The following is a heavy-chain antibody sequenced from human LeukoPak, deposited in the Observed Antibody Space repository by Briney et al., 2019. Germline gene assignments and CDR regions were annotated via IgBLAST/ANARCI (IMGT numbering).Heavy chain of an antibody. Sequence: PSETLSLTCTVSGGSISSYYRSWVRQPPGKGLEWIGYIYYSGSTNYNPSLKSRVTISVDTSKNQVSLKLSSVPAADTAVYYCARDNRSIADGFDPWGQGTLDTVSS. CDR3: ARDNRSIADGFDP. CDR1: GGSISSYY. J-gene: IGHJ5*02. D-gene: IGHD6-6*01. CDR2: IYYSGST. V-gene: IGHV4-59*01.